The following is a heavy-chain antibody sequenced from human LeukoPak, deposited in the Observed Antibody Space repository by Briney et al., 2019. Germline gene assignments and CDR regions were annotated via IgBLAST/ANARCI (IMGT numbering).Heavy chain of an antibody. CDR2: INWNGGST. V-gene: IGHV3-20*04. J-gene: IGHJ6*03. CDR1: GFTFDDYG. Sequence: GGSLRLSCAASGFTFDDYGMSWVRQAPGKGLEWVSGINWNGGSTGYADSVKGRFTIPRDNAKNSLYLQMNSLRAEDTALYYCARDAPDCSSTSCYHYYYYYMDVWGKGTTVTVSS. D-gene: IGHD2-2*01. CDR3: ARDAPDCSSTSCYHYYYYYMDV.